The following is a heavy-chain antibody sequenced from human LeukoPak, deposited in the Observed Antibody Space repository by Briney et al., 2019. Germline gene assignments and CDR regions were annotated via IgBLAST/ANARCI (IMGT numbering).Heavy chain of an antibody. V-gene: IGHV1-18*01. CDR3: ARDPQRNYYYYMDV. J-gene: IGHJ6*03. CDR2: ISAYNGNT. CDR1: GYTFTSYG. Sequence: ASVKVSCKASGYTFTSYGISWVRQAPGQGLEWMGWISAYNGNTNYAQKLQGRVTITTDTSTSAAYMELRSLRSDDTAVYYCARDPQRNYYYYMDVWGKGTTVTVSS.